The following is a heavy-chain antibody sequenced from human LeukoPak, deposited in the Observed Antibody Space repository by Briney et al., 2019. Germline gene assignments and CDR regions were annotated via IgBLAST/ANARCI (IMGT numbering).Heavy chain of an antibody. CDR1: GYTFTSYD. CDR2: MNPNSGNT. D-gene: IGHD3-3*01. J-gene: IGHJ6*02. Sequence: ASVKVSCKASGYTFTSYDINWVRQATGQGLEWMGWMNPNSGNTGYAQKFQGRVTMTRNTSISTAYMELSSLRSEDTGVYYCARSVTGLYYDFWSGYQGDMDVWGQGTTVTVSS. CDR3: ARSVTGLYYDFWSGYQGDMDV. V-gene: IGHV1-8*01.